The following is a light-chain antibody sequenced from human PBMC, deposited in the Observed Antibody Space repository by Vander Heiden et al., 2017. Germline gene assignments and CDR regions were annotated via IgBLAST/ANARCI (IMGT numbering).Light chain of an antibody. J-gene: IGKJ4*01. V-gene: IGKV1-39*01. CDR1: QSINNY. CDR2: AAS. CDR3: QQSYSASVT. Sequence: DIQMTQSPSSLSAPVGDRVTITCRASQSINNYLSWYQQKPGKAPRLPIYAASSLQSGVPSRFSGSGSGTDFTLTISSLQPEDFATYSCQQSYSASVTFGGGTKVEIK.